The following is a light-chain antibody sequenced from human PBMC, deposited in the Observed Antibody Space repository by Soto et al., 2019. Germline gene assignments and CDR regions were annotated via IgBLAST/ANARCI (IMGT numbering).Light chain of an antibody. Sequence: QSALTQPASVSGSPGQSITISCTGTSSDIGGYNYVSWYQQHPGKAPKLMIYDVSSRPSGVSSRFTGSKSDNTASLTISWLQAEDEADYYCCSYAGSNNFPYVFGTGTKVTVL. J-gene: IGLJ1*01. CDR3: CSYAGSNNFPYV. V-gene: IGLV2-14*01. CDR1: SSDIGGYNY. CDR2: DVS.